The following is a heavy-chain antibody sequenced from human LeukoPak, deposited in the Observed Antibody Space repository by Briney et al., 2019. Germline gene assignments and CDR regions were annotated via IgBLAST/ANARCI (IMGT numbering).Heavy chain of an antibody. V-gene: IGHV4-34*01. CDR1: GGSFSGYY. D-gene: IGHD6-19*01. J-gene: IGHJ6*02. Sequence: SETLSLTCAVYGGSFSGYYWSWIRQPPGKGLEWIGEINHSGSTNYNPSLKSRVTISVDTSKNQFSLKLSSVTAADTAAYYCARARVQSLSGWYNYYGMDVWGQGTTVTVSS. CDR2: INHSGST. CDR3: ARARVQSLSGWYNYYGMDV.